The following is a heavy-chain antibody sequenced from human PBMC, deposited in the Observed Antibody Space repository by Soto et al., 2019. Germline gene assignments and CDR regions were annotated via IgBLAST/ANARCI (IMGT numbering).Heavy chain of an antibody. D-gene: IGHD3-3*01. J-gene: IGHJ4*02. CDR2: MNPNSGNT. V-gene: IGHV1-8*01. CDR1: GYTFTSYD. CDR3: ARVQGSSYDFWSGYPRKFDY. Sequence: GASVKVSCKASGYTFTSYDINWVRQATGQGLEWMGWMNPNSGNTGYAQKFQGRVTMTRNTSISTAYMELSSLRSEDTAVYYCARVQGSSYDFWSGYPRKFDYWGQGTLVTVSS.